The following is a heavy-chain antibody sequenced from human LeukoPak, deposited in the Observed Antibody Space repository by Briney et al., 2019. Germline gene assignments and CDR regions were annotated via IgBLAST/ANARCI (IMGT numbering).Heavy chain of an antibody. CDR1: GFTFSSYA. D-gene: IGHD2-2*01. J-gene: IGHJ4*02. CDR2: ISYDGSNK. V-gene: IGHV3-30*04. CDR3: ARDYGVVVPAAMGGGDY. Sequence: PGRSLRLSCAASGFTFSSYAMHWVRQAPGKGLEWVAVISYDGSNKYYADSVKGRFTISRDNSKNTLYLQMNSQRAEDTAVYYCARDYGVVVPAAMGGGDYWGQGTLVTVSS.